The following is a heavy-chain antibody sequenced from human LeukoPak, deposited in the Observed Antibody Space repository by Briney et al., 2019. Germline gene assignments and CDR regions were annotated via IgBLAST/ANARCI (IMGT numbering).Heavy chain of an antibody. CDR2: SSGSGGST. CDR3: AKPPGIAARSTYFDY. CDR1: GFTFSIYA. V-gene: IGHV3-23*01. Sequence: GGALRLSCAASGFTFSIYAMSSVRQGPGKGLDPASASSGSGGSTYYADPVKGRFTISRDNSKNTLYLQMNSLRAEDTAVYYCAKPPGIAARSTYFDYWGQGTLVTVSS. J-gene: IGHJ4*02. D-gene: IGHD6-6*01.